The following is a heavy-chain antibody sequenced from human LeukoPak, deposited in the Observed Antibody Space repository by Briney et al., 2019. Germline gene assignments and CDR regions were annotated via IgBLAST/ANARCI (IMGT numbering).Heavy chain of an antibody. CDR1: GFTFSSYA. J-gene: IGHJ4*02. D-gene: IGHD2-15*01. CDR2: ISGSGGST. V-gene: IGHV3-23*01. Sequence: GGSLRLSCAASGFTFSSYAMSWVRQAPGKGLEWVSAISGSGGSTYYADSVKGRFTISRDNSKNTLYLQMNSLRAEDTAVYHCAKGGYCSGGSCYGWDYWGQGTLVTVSS. CDR3: AKGGYCSGGSCYGWDY.